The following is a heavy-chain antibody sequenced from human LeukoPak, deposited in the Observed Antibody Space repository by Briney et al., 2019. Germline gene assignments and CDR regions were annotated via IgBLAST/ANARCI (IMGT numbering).Heavy chain of an antibody. J-gene: IGHJ4*02. CDR3: AKGHISGWYGYFDY. CDR1: GFTFSSYA. CDR2: ISGSGGST. V-gene: IGHV3-23*01. D-gene: IGHD6-19*01. Sequence: GGSLRLSCAASGFTFSSYAMSWVRQAPGKGLEWVSAISGSGGSTYYADSVKGRFTISRDTSKNTLYLQMNSLRAEDTAVYYCAKGHISGWYGYFDYWGQGTLVTVSS.